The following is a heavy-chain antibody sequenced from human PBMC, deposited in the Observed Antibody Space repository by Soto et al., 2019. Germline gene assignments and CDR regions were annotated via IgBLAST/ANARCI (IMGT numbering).Heavy chain of an antibody. V-gene: IGHV4-59*08. D-gene: IGHD3-16*01. Sequence: QVQLQESGPGLVKPSETLSLTCTVSGGSMSSYYWSWIRQPPGKGLEWIGYIYYSGSTNYNPSLKRRVPTSVDTSKTQFSLKLTSVTAADPAVYYCARRWGGALDYWGQGTLVTVSS. J-gene: IGHJ4*02. CDR2: IYYSGST. CDR1: GGSMSSYY. CDR3: ARRWGGALDY.